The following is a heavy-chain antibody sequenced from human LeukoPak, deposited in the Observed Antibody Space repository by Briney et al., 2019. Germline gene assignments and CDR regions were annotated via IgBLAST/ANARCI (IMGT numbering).Heavy chain of an antibody. J-gene: IGHJ4*02. Sequence: PGGSLRLFCAASGFTFSSYWMHWVRQGPGRGLVWVSRINSDGNNTSYADSVKGRFTISRDNAKNTVYLQMNSLRAEDTAVYYCARKLEGYDSSGYYQYFDYWGQGTLVTVSS. CDR2: INSDGNNT. CDR3: ARKLEGYDSSGYYQYFDY. V-gene: IGHV3-74*01. D-gene: IGHD3-22*01. CDR1: GFTFSSYW.